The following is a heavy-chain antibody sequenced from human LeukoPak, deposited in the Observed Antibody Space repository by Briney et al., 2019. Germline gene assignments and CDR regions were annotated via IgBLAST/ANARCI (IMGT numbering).Heavy chain of an antibody. CDR3: ARQPHPIAVASLYFDY. CDR2: IYYSGST. D-gene: IGHD6-19*01. J-gene: IGHJ4*02. CDR1: GDSISTSSYY. Sequence: PSETLSLTCTVSGDSISTSSYYWGWIRQPPGKGLEWIGSIYYSGSTYYNPSLKSRVTISVDTSKNQFSLKLSSVTAADTAVYYCARQPHPIAVASLYFDYWGQGTLVTVSS. V-gene: IGHV4-39*01.